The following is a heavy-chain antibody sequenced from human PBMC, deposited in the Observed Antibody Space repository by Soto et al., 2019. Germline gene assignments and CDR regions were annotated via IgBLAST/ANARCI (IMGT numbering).Heavy chain of an antibody. CDR2: INPSSGGP. CDR3: ARDPPRQYDVQAIEDY. J-gene: IGHJ4*02. Sequence: QVQLVQSGAEVKEPGASVKVSCKTPGYMFTAYYIHWVRQAPGQGLEWMGYINPSSGGPISAQKFQARVTLARDTSTRTACMELSNLSSDVTARYYCARDPPRQYDVQAIEDYVGQGTLVTVSS. CDR1: GYMFTAYY. D-gene: IGHD3-3*01. V-gene: IGHV1-2*02.